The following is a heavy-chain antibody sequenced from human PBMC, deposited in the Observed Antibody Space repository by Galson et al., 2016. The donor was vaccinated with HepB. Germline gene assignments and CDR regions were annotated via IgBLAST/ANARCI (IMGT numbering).Heavy chain of an antibody. Sequence: SLRLSCAASGFTFTSRAMHWVRQAPGKGLERVSVISYDGREIFYADSVRGRFSISRDNSKNTLFLQMNSLRAEDTAVYYCTKTGSGWYFDYWGQGTLVTVSS. CDR1: GFTFTSRA. CDR2: ISYDGREI. J-gene: IGHJ4*02. D-gene: IGHD6-19*01. CDR3: TKTGSGWYFDY. V-gene: IGHV3-30-3*02.